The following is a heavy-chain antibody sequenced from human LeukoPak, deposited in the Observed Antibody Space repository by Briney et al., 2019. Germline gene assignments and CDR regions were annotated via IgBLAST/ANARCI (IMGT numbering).Heavy chain of an antibody. CDR2: IYYSGST. D-gene: IGHD3-16*01. V-gene: IGHV4-59*01. Sequence: PSETLSLTCTVSGGSISSYYWNWIRQPPGKGLEWIGYIYYSGSTNYNPSLKSRLTISVDMSKNQFSLKLSSVTAADTAVYYCAREVDDYVWGSSGWFDPWGQGTLVTVSS. CDR1: GGSISSYY. J-gene: IGHJ5*02. CDR3: AREVDDYVWGSSGWFDP.